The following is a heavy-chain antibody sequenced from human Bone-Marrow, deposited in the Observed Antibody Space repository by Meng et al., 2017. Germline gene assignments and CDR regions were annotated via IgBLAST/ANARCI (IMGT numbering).Heavy chain of an antibody. CDR3: ARRRHAGMVTEGWFDP. CDR1: GGSFSGYY. J-gene: IGHJ5*02. V-gene: IGHV4-34*01. CDR2: INHSGST. Sequence: QVQLQQWGAGLLKPSETLSLTCAVYGGSFSGYYWSWIRQPPGKGLEWIGEINHSGSTNYNPSLKSRVTISVDTSKNHFSLKLISVTAADTAVYYCARRRHAGMVTEGWFDPWGQGTLVTVSS. D-gene: IGHD5-18*01.